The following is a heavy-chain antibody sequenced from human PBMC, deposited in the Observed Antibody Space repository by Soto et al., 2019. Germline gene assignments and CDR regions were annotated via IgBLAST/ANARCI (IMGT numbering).Heavy chain of an antibody. CDR1: EFTFSNFG. V-gene: IGHV3-33*01. Sequence: QVQLVESGGGVVQPGRSLRLSCAASEFTFSNFGMHWVRQAPGKGLEWVAVIYYDGSNEYYADSVKGRFTISRDNSKNTLYLQMNCRRAEDTDVYYCARVDVVVAADAFDIWGQGTMVTVSS. CDR2: IYYDGSNE. D-gene: IGHD2-15*01. J-gene: IGHJ3*02. CDR3: ARVDVVVAADAFDI.